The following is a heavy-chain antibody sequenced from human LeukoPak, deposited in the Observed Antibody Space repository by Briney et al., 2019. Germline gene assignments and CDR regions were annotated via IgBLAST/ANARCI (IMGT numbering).Heavy chain of an antibody. CDR3: AKGSGWYFY. CDR1: GGSMTSDY. V-gene: IGHV4-59*13. CDR2: VHYSGRT. D-gene: IGHD6-19*01. Sequence: PSETLSLTCSVSGGSMTSDYWSWIRQPPGKGLEWIAYVHYSGRTNYNPSRKSRVTISLDTAKNQFSRKVTSVTAADTAMYYCAKGSGWYFYWGQGILVTVSS. J-gene: IGHJ4*02.